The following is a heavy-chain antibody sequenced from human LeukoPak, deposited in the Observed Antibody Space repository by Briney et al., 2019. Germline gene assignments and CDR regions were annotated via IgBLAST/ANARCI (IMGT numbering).Heavy chain of an antibody. V-gene: IGHV4-38-2*02. CDR3: ARVCSSGRCLDS. CDR2: INHSGST. Sequence: PSETLSLTCTVSGYSISSGYYWAWMRQPPGKGLEWIGSINHSGSTYYNPSLKSRVTVSVDTSKNQVSLRLSSVTAADTAVYYCARVCSSGRCLDSWGQGTLVTVSS. D-gene: IGHD2-15*01. CDR1: GYSISSGYY. J-gene: IGHJ5*01.